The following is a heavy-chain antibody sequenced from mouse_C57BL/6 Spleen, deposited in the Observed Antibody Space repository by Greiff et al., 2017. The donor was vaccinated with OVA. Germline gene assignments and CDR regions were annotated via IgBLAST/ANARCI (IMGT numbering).Heavy chain of an antibody. D-gene: IGHD1-1*01. CDR3: ARDEEDGSPFAY. Sequence: EVKLVESEGGLVQPGSSMKLSCTASGFTFSDYYMAWVRQVPEKGLEWVANINYDGSSTYYLDSLKSRFIISRDNAKNILYLQMSSLKSEDTATYYCARDEEDGSPFAYWGQGTLVTVSA. CDR2: INYDGSST. V-gene: IGHV5-16*01. CDR1: GFTFSDYY. J-gene: IGHJ3*01.